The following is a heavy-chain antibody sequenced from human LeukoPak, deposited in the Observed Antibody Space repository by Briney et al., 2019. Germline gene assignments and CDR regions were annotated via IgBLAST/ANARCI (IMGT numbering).Heavy chain of an antibody. Sequence: PGGPLSLSCAASGFPFSSYWMSGVRPAPGKGLEWVANIKQDGSEKYYVDSVKGRFTISRDNAKNSLYLQMNSLRAEDTAVYYCARVQYQLLSFDYWGQGTLVTVSS. J-gene: IGHJ4*02. CDR2: IKQDGSEK. CDR1: GFPFSSYW. D-gene: IGHD2-2*01. V-gene: IGHV3-7*01. CDR3: ARVQYQLLSFDY.